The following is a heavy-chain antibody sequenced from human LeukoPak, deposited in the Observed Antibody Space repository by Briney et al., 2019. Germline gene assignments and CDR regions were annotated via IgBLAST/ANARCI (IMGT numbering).Heavy chain of an antibody. J-gene: IGHJ6*02. Sequence: QPGGSLRLSCAASGFTVSSNYMSWVRQAPGKGLEWVSVIYSGGSTYYADSVKGRFTISRDNSKNTLYLQMNSLRAEDTAVYYCARDPNGDYVPYYYGMDVWGQGTTVTVSS. D-gene: IGHD4-17*01. V-gene: IGHV3-66*01. CDR3: ARDPNGDYVPYYYGMDV. CDR2: IYSGGST. CDR1: GFTVSSNY.